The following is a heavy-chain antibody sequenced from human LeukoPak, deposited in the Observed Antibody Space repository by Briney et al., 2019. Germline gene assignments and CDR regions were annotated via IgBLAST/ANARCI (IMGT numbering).Heavy chain of an antibody. V-gene: IGHV4-59*01. CDR2: IYYSGST. CDR3: ARGGYSYGCNY. CDR1: GGSISSYY. J-gene: IGHJ4*02. D-gene: IGHD5-18*01. Sequence: SETLSLTCTVSGGSISSYYWSWIRQPPGKGLEWIGYIYYSGSTNYNPSLKSRVTISVDTSKNQFSLKLSSATAADTAVYYCARGGYSYGCNYWGQGTLVTVSS.